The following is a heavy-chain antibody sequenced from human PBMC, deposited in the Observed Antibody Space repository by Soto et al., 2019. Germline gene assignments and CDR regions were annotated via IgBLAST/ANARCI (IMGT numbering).Heavy chain of an antibody. D-gene: IGHD2-15*01. CDR1: GFTFSSYG. CDR2: IWYDGSSK. J-gene: IGHJ4*02. CDR3: ARGPYFRYRSGGRCYYFRY. Sequence: PVGSLRLSCAASGFTFSSYGKHWGRQPPGKGLEWVAVIWYDGSSKYYADSVKGRFSISRDNSKNSRYLQMKSLRAEDTAVYYCARGPYFRYRSGGRCYYFRYWGPGNPGT. V-gene: IGHV3-33*01.